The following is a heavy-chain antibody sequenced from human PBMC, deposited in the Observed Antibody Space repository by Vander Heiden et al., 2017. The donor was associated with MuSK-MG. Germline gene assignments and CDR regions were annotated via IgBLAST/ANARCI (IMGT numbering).Heavy chain of an antibody. J-gene: IGHJ4*02. CDR2: ISGSGGST. CDR1: GFTFSSYA. D-gene: IGHD6-13*01. V-gene: IGHV3-23*01. CDR3: AKGVSRGSSWYRGDYFDY. Sequence: EVQLLESGGGLVQPGGSLRLSCAASGFTFSSYAMSWVRQAPGKGLEWVSAISGSGGSTYYADSVKGRFTISRDNSKNTLYLQMHSLRAEHTAVYYCAKGVSRGSSWYRGDYFDYWGQGTLVTVSS.